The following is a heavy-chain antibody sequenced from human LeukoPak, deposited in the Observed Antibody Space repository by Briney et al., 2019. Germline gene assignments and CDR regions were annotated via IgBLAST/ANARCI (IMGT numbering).Heavy chain of an antibody. J-gene: IGHJ3*02. V-gene: IGHV3-48*04. CDR2: ISSSSTTT. D-gene: IGHD1-26*01. CDR3: AREGIALVGAILEVAAFDI. Sequence: GGSLRLSCAASGFTFSSYSMNWVRQAPGKGLEWVSYISSSSTTTYYADSVKGRFTISRDNAKDSLYLQMNSLRAEDTAIYFCAREGIALVGAILEVAAFDIWGQGTMVTVSS. CDR1: GFTFSSYS.